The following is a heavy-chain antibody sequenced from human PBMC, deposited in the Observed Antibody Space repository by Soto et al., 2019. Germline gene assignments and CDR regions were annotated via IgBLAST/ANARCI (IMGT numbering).Heavy chain of an antibody. Sequence: EVHLVESGGGLVQTGGSLRLSCAIFESTVSRDWMNWVRQAPGKGLEWVAHINQDGSEKYYVDSVKGRFTISRDNARSSLYLEMNSLRPADTAMYCCSGGVGDAFWGQGTLVTVSS. D-gene: IGHD1-26*01. CDR1: ESTVSRDW. J-gene: IGHJ4*02. V-gene: IGHV3-7*04. CDR3: SGGVGDAF. CDR2: INQDGSEK.